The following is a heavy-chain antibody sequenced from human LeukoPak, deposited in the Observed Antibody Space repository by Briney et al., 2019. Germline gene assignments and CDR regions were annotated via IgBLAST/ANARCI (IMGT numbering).Heavy chain of an antibody. CDR3: ARGRAGDYFDY. J-gene: IGHJ4*02. V-gene: IGHV1-2*02. Sequence: ASVKVSCKTSGYTFTGYFIHWVRQAPGQGLEWMGWITPNSGGTSNLQKFQGRVAMTRDTSISTAYMDLSRLRSDDTAVYYCARGRAGDYFDYWGQGTLVTVSS. CDR2: ITPNSGGT. CDR1: GYTFTGYF.